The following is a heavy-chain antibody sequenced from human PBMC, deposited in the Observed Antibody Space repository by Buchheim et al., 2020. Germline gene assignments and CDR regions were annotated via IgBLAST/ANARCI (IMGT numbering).Heavy chain of an antibody. D-gene: IGHD3-22*01. V-gene: IGHV5-51*03. J-gene: IGHJ4*02. Sequence: EVQLVQSGAEVKKPGESLKISCKGSGYSFTSYWIGWVRQMPGKGLEWMGIIYPGDSDTRYSPSFQGQVTISAHKSSSTAYPQWSSLKASDTAMYYCARRALDYYDSSGYYADYWGQGTL. CDR2: IYPGDSDT. CDR3: ARRALDYYDSSGYYADY. CDR1: GYSFTSYW.